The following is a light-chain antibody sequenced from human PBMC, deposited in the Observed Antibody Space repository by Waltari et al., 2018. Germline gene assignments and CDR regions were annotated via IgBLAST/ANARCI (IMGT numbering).Light chain of an antibody. J-gene: IGKJ4*01. CDR2: GAS. CDR1: QSVGTC. Sequence: EIVMTQSPATLSVSPGERATLSCRASQSVGTCLAWYQEKPGQGPRLLISGASIRATGIPARLSGSGSGTEFTLTISSLQSEDFAVYYCQQYNYWPLTFGGGTKVEIK. V-gene: IGKV3-15*01. CDR3: QQYNYWPLT.